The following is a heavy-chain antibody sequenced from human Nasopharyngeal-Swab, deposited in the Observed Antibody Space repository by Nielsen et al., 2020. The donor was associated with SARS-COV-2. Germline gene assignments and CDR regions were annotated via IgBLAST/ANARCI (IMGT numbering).Heavy chain of an antibody. J-gene: IGHJ4*02. CDR3: ARRQNIAAWSDY. D-gene: IGHD6-6*01. Sequence: GESLKISCAASGFTFSDYYMSWIRQAPGKGLEWVSYISSSGSTIYYADSVKGRFTISRDNAKNSLYLQMNSLRAEDTAVYYCARRQNIAAWSDYWGQGTLVTVSS. V-gene: IGHV3-11*01. CDR2: ISSSGSTI. CDR1: GFTFSDYY.